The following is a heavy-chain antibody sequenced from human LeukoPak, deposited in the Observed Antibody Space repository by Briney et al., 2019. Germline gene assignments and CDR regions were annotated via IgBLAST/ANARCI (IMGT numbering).Heavy chain of an antibody. CDR2: ITSSSTYI. Sequence: GGSLRLSCAASGFTLSSYSMNWVRQTPGKGLGWVSGITSSSTYIYHADSVKGRFTISRDNAKNSLYLQMNSLRAEDTAVYYCASEPGILSSLRTASSWGQGTLVTVSS. CDR1: GFTLSSYS. D-gene: IGHD5-18*01. J-gene: IGHJ5*02. V-gene: IGHV3-21*01. CDR3: ASEPGILSSLRTASS.